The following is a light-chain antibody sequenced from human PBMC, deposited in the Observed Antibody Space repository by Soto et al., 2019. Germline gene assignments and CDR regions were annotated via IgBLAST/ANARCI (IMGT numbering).Light chain of an antibody. CDR3: IPHAARPLWV. J-gene: IGLJ3*02. V-gene: IGLV2-8*01. CDR2: EDT. CDR1: SRDVGAYNF. Sequence: QSALTQPPSASGSPGQSVTISCTGTSRDVGAYNFVSWYQHHPGKAPKLLIYEDTKRPSGVPDRFSASKSGNTASLPVSALQFDDHGHSYCIPHAARPLWVFRRGTHLPVL.